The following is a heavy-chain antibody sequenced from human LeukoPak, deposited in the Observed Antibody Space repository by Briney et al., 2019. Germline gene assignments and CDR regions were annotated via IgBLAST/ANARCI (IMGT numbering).Heavy chain of an antibody. CDR3: ARACLGYCSAGSCSDKTYYYYYMAV. Sequence: EGSLRLSCTTSGFFFSTYWMNWVRQAPGKGLDWVAAIKQDGSEKYYVDSVKGRFTISRDKAEDSLYLQMNRLRDEDTAVYYCARACLGYCSAGSCSDKTYYYYYMAVWGKGTTVTVSS. CDR1: GFFFSTYW. J-gene: IGHJ6*03. V-gene: IGHV3-7*01. CDR2: IKQDGSEK. D-gene: IGHD2-15*01.